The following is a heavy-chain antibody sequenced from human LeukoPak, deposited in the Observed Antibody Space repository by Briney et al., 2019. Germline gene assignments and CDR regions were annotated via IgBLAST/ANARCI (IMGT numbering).Heavy chain of an antibody. CDR1: GGSIRSGSHY. V-gene: IGHV4-39*02. D-gene: IGHD3-22*01. CDR2: IYYSGST. J-gene: IGHJ4*02. Sequence: SETLSLTCTVSGGSIRSGSHYWVWIRQPPGKGLEWIGSIYYSGSTYYNSSLENRVTISIDTSKNHFSLRLRSLSAADTSVYYCAKRDDSRGNLVDLWGQGTLVTVSS. CDR3: AKRDDSRGNLVDL.